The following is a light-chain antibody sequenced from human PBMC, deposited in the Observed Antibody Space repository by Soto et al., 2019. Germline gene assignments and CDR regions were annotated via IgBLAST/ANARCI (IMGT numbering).Light chain of an antibody. V-gene: IGKV2-28*01. CDR2: LGS. CDR3: MQVLQTSWT. CDR1: QSLLHSNGYNY. J-gene: IGKJ1*01. Sequence: IVMTQSPLCLPVTPGEPASISCRSSQSLLHSNGYNYLDWYLQKPGQSPQLLIYLGSNRASGVPDRFSGSGSGTDFTLKISRVEAGDVGVYYCMQVLQTSWTFGQGTKVDIK.